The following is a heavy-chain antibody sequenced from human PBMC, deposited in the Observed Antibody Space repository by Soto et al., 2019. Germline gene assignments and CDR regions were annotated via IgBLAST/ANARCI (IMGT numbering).Heavy chain of an antibody. J-gene: IGHJ6*02. CDR1: GYTFTSYG. V-gene: IGHV1-18*04. Sequence: QVQLVQSGAEVKKPGASVKVSCRASGYTFTSYGISWVRQAPGQGLEWMGWISACNGNSNYAQKLQGRVTITTDTSASTAYMEVRSLSSDDTAVYSCAREATSSYYYGMDVWGQGTTVIVCS. CDR2: ISACNGNS. CDR3: AREATSSYYYGMDV. D-gene: IGHD1-26*01.